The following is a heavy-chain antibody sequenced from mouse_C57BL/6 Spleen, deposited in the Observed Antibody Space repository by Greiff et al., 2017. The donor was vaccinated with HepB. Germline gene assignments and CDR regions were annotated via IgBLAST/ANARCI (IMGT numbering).Heavy chain of an antibody. J-gene: IGHJ2*01. CDR1: GYTFTSYW. CDR3: AREGGDITTVVGSWGY. Sequence: QVQLQQPGAELVKPGASVKLSCKASGYTFTSYWMQWVKQRPGQGLEWIGEIDPSDSYTNYNQKFKGKATLTVDTSSSTAYMQLSSLTSEDSAVYYCAREGGDITTVVGSWGYWGQGTTLTVSS. CDR2: IDPSDSYT. D-gene: IGHD1-1*01. V-gene: IGHV1-50*01.